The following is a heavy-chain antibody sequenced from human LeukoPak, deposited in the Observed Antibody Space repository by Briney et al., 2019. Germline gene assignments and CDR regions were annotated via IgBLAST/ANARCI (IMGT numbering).Heavy chain of an antibody. CDR2: IDAGNAKT. Sequence: ASVKVFCKASGYTFTKYAMNWVRQAPGQRLEWMGWIDAGNAKTKYSQKFQGRVTITRDTSASTAYMELGSLRSEDTAVYYCAKGTWVRGSGWYYFDYWGQGTLVTVSS. CDR3: AKGTWVRGSGWYYFDY. J-gene: IGHJ4*02. CDR1: GYTFTKYA. D-gene: IGHD6-19*01. V-gene: IGHV1-3*01.